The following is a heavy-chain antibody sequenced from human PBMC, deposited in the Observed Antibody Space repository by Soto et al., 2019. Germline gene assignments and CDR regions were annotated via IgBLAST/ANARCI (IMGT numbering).Heavy chain of an antibody. CDR3: ARVEPYLGV. D-gene: IGHD3-16*01. V-gene: IGHV1-69*01. Sequence: QVQLVQSGAEVKKPGSSVKVSCKTSRDTFNKYAFNWVRQAPGQGLEWMGLIIPIFSSRNYAEKFQGRVTITADDDTCTAYMDRRSLRFEETAVDYCARVEPYLGVWGQGTTVTVSS. CDR2: IIPIFSSR. CDR1: RDTFNKYA. J-gene: IGHJ6*02.